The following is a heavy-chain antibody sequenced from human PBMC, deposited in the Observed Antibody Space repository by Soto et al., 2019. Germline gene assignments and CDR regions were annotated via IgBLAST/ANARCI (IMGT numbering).Heavy chain of an antibody. CDR3: ARRARPDFYYMDV. Sequence: EVQLAESGGGLAQPGGSLRLSCAGSGFTLSGYAMDWVRQAPGKGLEYVSGISSNGVGTYYANSVQGRFNISRDNYKNTVYLQMGSLRPEDMAVYYCARRARPDFYYMDVWGKGTTVTVSS. CDR2: ISSNGVGT. V-gene: IGHV3-64*01. D-gene: IGHD6-6*01. CDR1: GFTLSGYA. J-gene: IGHJ6*03.